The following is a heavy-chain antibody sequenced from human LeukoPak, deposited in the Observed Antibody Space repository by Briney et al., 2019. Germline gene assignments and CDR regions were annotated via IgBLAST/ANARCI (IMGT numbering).Heavy chain of an antibody. CDR3: ARDRSIAAAGSGGYYYYYGMDV. V-gene: IGHV3-23*01. D-gene: IGHD6-13*01. J-gene: IGHJ6*02. CDR2: ISGSGGST. CDR1: GFTFSSYA. Sequence: GGSLRLSCAASGFTFSSYAMSWVRQAPGKGLEWVSAISGSGGSTYYADSVKGRFTISRDNSKNTLYLQMNSLRAEDTAVYYCARDRSIAAAGSGGYYYYYGMDVWGQGTTVTVSS.